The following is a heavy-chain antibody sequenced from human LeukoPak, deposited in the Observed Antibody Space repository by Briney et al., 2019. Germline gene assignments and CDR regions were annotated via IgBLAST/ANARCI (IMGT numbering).Heavy chain of an antibody. CDR3: ARGRISTAMDPPYDY. CDR1: GYTFTSCG. D-gene: IGHD5-18*01. Sequence: ASVKVSCKASGYTFTSCGISWVRQVPGQGLEWMGWISAYNGNTNYAQKLQGRVTMTTDTSTSTAYMELRSLRSDDTAVYYCARGRISTAMDPPYDYWGQGTLVTVSS. V-gene: IGHV1-18*01. CDR2: ISAYNGNT. J-gene: IGHJ4*02.